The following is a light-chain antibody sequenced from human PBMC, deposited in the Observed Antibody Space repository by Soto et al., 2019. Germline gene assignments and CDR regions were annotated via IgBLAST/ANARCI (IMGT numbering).Light chain of an antibody. CDR1: QSVSGN. Sequence: EIVMTQSPATLSVSPGERATLSCRASQSVSGNLAWYQQKPGQAPSLLIYAASTRATGISARFSGSGSGTDFTLTISSLQSEDFALFYGQQYNKWPLTFGGGTKGEIK. CDR3: QQYNKWPLT. J-gene: IGKJ4*01. CDR2: AAS. V-gene: IGKV3-15*01.